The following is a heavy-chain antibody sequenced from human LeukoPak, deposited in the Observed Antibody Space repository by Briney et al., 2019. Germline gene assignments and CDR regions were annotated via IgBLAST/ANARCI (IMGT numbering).Heavy chain of an antibody. CDR1: GYTFTGYY. CDR2: INPNSGDT. J-gene: IGHJ4*02. V-gene: IGHV1-2*02. Sequence: GASVRVSCKASGYTFTGYYMHWVRQAPGLGLEWMGWINPNSGDTIFAQRFQGRVTLTRDTSVSTAYMELSRLTSDDTAVYYCARAMVIAAAGRRAPLGYWGQGTLVTVSS. D-gene: IGHD6-13*01. CDR3: ARAMVIAAAGRRAPLGY.